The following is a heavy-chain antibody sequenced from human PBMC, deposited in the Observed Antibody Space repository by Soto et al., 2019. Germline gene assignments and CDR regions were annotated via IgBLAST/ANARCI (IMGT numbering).Heavy chain of an antibody. CDR3: AHSPYSNPLWYFDL. V-gene: IGHV2-5*02. CDR2: IYWDDDK. CDR1: GFSLSTSGVG. D-gene: IGHD2-15*01. J-gene: IGHJ2*01. Sequence: QITLKESGPTLVKPTQTLTLTCTFSGFSLSTSGVGVGWIRQPPGKALEWLALIYWDDDKRYSPSLKSRLTITKDTSKNQVVLTMTNMDPVDTATYYCAHSPYSNPLWYFDLWGRGTLVTVTS.